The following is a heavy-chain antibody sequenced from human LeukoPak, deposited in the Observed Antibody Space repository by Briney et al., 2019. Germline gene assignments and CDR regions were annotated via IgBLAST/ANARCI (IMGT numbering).Heavy chain of an antibody. CDR1: GGSISSSSYY. D-gene: IGHD5-24*01. CDR2: IYYSGST. CDR3: ARGRGRWLQLNPFDY. V-gene: IGHV4-39*07. J-gene: IGHJ4*02. Sequence: SETLSLTCTVSGGSISSSSYYWGWIRQPPGKGLEWIGSIYYSGSTNYNPSLKSRVTISVDTSKNQFSLKLSSVTAADTAVYYCARGRGRWLQLNPFDYWGQGTLVTVSS.